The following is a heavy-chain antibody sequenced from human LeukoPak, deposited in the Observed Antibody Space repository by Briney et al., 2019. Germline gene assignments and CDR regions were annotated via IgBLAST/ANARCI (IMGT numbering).Heavy chain of an antibody. Sequence: SETLSLTCAVSGYSISSGYYWGWIRQPPEKGLEWIGSIYHSGSTYYNPSLKSRVTISVDTSKNQFSLKLSSVTAADTAVYYCARDYGDYGDYWGQGTLVTVSS. CDR1: GYSISSGYY. CDR3: ARDYGDYGDY. CDR2: IYHSGST. D-gene: IGHD4-17*01. V-gene: IGHV4-38-2*02. J-gene: IGHJ4*02.